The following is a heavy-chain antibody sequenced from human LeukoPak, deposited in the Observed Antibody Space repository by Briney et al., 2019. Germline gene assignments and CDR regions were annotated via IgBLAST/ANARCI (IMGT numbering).Heavy chain of an antibody. Sequence: PGGSLRLSCAASGFTFISYEMNWVRQAPGKGLEWVGRIKSKTDGGTTDYAAPVKGRFTISRDDSKNTLYLQMNSLKTEDTAVYYCTTRIAAAGPSYWGQGTLVTVSS. CDR3: TTRIAAAGPSY. CDR2: IKSKTDGGTT. CDR1: GFTFISYE. D-gene: IGHD6-13*01. J-gene: IGHJ4*02. V-gene: IGHV3-15*01.